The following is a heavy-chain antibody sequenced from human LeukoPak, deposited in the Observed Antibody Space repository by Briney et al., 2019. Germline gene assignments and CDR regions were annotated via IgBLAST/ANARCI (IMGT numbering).Heavy chain of an antibody. D-gene: IGHD3-16*02. Sequence: PGGSVRLSCAASGFTLSIHWMSWVRQAPGEGREWVANIKQEGSEKYYVDSVKGRFTISRDNAKNSLYLQMNSLRAEDTAVYYCARSGSYDYVWGSYRFDYWGQGTLATVSS. V-gene: IGHV3-7*03. CDR1: GFTLSIHW. CDR3: ARSGSYDYVWGSYRFDY. J-gene: IGHJ4*02. CDR2: IKQEGSEK.